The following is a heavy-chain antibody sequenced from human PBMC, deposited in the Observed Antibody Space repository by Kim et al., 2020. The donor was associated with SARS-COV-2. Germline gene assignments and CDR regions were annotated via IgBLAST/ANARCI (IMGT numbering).Heavy chain of an antibody. CDR3: ADVCYYGGGDTMD. CDR2: INSGGNT. Sequence: GGSLRLSCAASGFTFTYCYMGWVRQAPGKGLEWVSYINSGGNTIYSASAMRRRFIFSEHSKNTLYFQLNSRMAEDTAAVYCAADVCYYGGGDTMD. J-gene: IGHJ6*03. V-gene: IGHV3-53*01. D-gene: IGHD3-10*01. CDR1: GFTFTYCY.